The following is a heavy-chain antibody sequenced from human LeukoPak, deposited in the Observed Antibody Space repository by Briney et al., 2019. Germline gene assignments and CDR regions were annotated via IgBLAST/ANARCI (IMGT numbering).Heavy chain of an antibody. CDR2: INSDGSST. CDR1: GFTFSSYE. D-gene: IGHD1-7*01. V-gene: IGHV3-74*01. J-gene: IGHJ3*02. Sequence: PGGSLRLSCAASGFTFSSYEMNWVRQAPGKGLVWVSRINSDGSSTSYADSVKGRFTISRDNAKNTLYLQMNSLRAEDTAVYYCARGWNYVPSGAYAFDIWGQGTMVTVSS. CDR3: ARGWNYVPSGAYAFDI.